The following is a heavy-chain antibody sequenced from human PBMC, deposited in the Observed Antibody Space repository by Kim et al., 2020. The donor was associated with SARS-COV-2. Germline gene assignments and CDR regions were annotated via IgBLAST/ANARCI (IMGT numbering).Heavy chain of an antibody. CDR2: IWHDSSRQ. Sequence: GGSLRLSCVGSDFTFGQHRMPWFRQAPGKGLEWVAGIWHDSSRQDYKDSVKGRFTISRDKSKSTVYLQMDGLGAEDTAVYYCARYYGDYRARDRWGQGTRVSVSS. CDR1: DFTFGQHR. J-gene: IGHJ3*01. D-gene: IGHD4-17*01. CDR3: ARYYGDYRARDR. V-gene: IGHV3-33*01.